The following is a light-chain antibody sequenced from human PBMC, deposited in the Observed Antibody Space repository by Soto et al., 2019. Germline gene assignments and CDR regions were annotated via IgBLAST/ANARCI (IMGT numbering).Light chain of an antibody. CDR3: QQRSTWPPHS. Sequence: EIVVTQSPATLSLSPGERATLSCMTSQSVGSYLAWYQKKPGKAPRLLIYDASNRATGIPARFSGSGSGRDFTLTTSSLEPEDFAVYYCQQRSTWPPHSFGGGTQVEIK. CDR2: DAS. V-gene: IGKV3-11*02. CDR1: QSVGSY. J-gene: IGKJ4*01.